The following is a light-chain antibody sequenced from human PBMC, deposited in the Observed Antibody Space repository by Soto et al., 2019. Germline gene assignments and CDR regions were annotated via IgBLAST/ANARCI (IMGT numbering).Light chain of an antibody. V-gene: IGKV1-33*01. CDR1: QDISNY. Sequence: DIQLTQSPSSLSASVGDRVTITCQASQDISNYLNWYQQKPGKAPKLLIYDASNLETGVPSRFSGSGSGTDFSFTVSSLQPEDIATYYCQHYDNLPAGPITFGQGTRLEIK. J-gene: IGKJ5*01. CDR3: QHYDNLPAGPIT. CDR2: DAS.